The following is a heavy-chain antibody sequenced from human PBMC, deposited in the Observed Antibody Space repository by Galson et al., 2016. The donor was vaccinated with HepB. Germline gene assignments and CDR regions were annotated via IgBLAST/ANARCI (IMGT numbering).Heavy chain of an antibody. J-gene: IGHJ5*01. D-gene: IGHD6-19*01. V-gene: IGHV1-2*04. CDR1: GYTFTGYY. Sequence: SVKVSCKASGYTFTGYYMHRVRLAPGQGLEWMGWINPNSGSTNYAQKFQGWVTMNRDTSISTAYMELNRLRSDETAVHYCAVNVKASGWFDYWGQGTLVTVSS. CDR2: INPNSGST. CDR3: AVNVKASGWFDY.